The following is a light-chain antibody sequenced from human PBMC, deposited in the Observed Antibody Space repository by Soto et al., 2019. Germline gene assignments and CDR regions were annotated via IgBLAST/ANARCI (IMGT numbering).Light chain of an antibody. CDR2: DNN. J-gene: IGLJ2*01. CDR1: SSNIGKDY. Sequence: QSVLTQPPSVSAAPGQKVTISCSGTSSNIGKDYVSWYQQVPGTAPKLLIYDNNKRPSGIPDRFSGSKSGTSATLGITGLQTGDEADYYCATWDNSLTVGVFGGGTKVNVL. V-gene: IGLV1-51*01. CDR3: ATWDNSLTVGV.